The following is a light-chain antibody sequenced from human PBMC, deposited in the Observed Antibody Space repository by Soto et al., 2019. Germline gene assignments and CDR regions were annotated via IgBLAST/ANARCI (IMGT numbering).Light chain of an antibody. CDR1: QSFSSN. J-gene: IGKJ1*01. CDR2: GAS. Sequence: EVELTQSPGTLSLSPGDRATLSCRASQSFSSNLAWYQQKPGQAPRLLIYGASTRATGIPAKFNGGGSGTEFTLTISSLQPDDFATYYCQQYNSYSWTFGQGTKVDIK. CDR3: QQYNSYSWT. V-gene: IGKV3-15*01.